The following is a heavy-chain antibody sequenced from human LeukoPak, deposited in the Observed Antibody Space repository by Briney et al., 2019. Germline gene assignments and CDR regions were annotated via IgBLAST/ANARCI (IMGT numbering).Heavy chain of an antibody. CDR2: IYHSGST. Sequence: SETLSLTCAVSGGSISSSNWWSWVRQPPGKGLEWIGEIYHSGSTNYNPSLKSRVTISVDKSKNQFSLKLSSVTAADTAAYYCARGLRIQLWLSLDYWGQGTLVTVSS. CDR1: GGSISSSNW. J-gene: IGHJ4*02. CDR3: ARGLRIQLWLSLDY. V-gene: IGHV4-4*02. D-gene: IGHD5-18*01.